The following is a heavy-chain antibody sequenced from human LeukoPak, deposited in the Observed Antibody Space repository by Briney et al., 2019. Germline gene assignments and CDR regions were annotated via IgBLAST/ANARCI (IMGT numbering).Heavy chain of an antibody. CDR1: GGSISSGTYH. Sequence: PSETLSLTCTVSGGSISSGTYHWSWIRQPAGKGLEWIGRIYTSGSTDYHPSLKSRVTISKDTSQNHFSLKLSSVTAADTAVYYCAREDVDTGSDCWGQGTLVTVST. V-gene: IGHV4-61*02. J-gene: IGHJ4*02. D-gene: IGHD5-18*01. CDR3: AREDVDTGSDC. CDR2: IYTSGST.